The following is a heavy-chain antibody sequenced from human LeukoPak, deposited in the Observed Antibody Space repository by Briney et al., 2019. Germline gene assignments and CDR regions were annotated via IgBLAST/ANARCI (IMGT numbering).Heavy chain of an antibody. CDR1: GGTFSSYA. J-gene: IGHJ3*02. V-gene: IGHV1-69*13. D-gene: IGHD3-3*01. Sequence: GASVKVSCKASGGTFSSYAISWVRQAPGQGLEWMGGIIPIFGTANNAQKFQGRVTITADESTSTAYMELSSLRSEDTAVYYCNQERGWVGGPNAFDMWGQGTMVTVSS. CDR3: NQERGWVGGPNAFDM. CDR2: IIPIFGTA.